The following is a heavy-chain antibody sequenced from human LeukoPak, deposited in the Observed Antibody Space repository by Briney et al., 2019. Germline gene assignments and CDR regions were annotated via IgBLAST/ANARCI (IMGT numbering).Heavy chain of an antibody. CDR1: GYTFTSYA. D-gene: IGHD3-22*01. V-gene: IGHV1-3*01. CDR3: ANGYYDSSGYLPYYYYGMDV. CDR2: INAGTGNT. J-gene: IGHJ6*02. Sequence: ASVKVSCKASGYTFTSYAMHWVRQAPGQRLEWMGWINAGTGNTKYSQKFQGRVTITADESTSTAYMELSSLRSEDTAVYYCANGYYDSSGYLPYYYYGMDVWGQGTTVTVSS.